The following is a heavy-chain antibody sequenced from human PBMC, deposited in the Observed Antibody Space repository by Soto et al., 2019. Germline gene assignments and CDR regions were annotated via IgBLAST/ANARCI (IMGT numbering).Heavy chain of an antibody. CDR3: ARDQGGTYAPYFQH. D-gene: IGHD3-16*01. CDR1: GFTFSSYG. Sequence: QVQLVESGGGVVQPGRSLRLSCAASGFTFSSYGMHWVRQAPGKGLEWVAGIWYDGSNKYYADSVQGRFTISRDNSKNTLYLRMNRLRAEDTAVYYCARDQGGTYAPYFQHWGQGTLVNVSS. J-gene: IGHJ1*01. CDR2: IWYDGSNK. V-gene: IGHV3-33*01.